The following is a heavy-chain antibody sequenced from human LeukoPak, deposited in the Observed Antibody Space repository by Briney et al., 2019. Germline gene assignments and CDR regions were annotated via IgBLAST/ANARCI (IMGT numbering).Heavy chain of an antibody. Sequence: PSETLSLTCTVSGGSISSYYWSWIRQPPGKGLEWIGEINHSGSTNYNPSLKSRVTISVDTSKNQFSLKLSSVTAADTAVYYCARVDTVYVNYYYGMDVWGQGTTVTVSS. V-gene: IGHV4-59*01. J-gene: IGHJ6*02. CDR3: ARVDTVYVNYYYGMDV. CDR2: INHSGST. D-gene: IGHD3-10*02. CDR1: GGSISSYY.